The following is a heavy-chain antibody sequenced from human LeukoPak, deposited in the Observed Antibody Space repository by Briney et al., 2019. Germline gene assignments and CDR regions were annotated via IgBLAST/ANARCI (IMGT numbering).Heavy chain of an antibody. CDR2: INGGNGNA. CDR3: ARLKITFGGVIAKYYYGMDV. V-gene: IGHV1-3*01. D-gene: IGHD3-16*02. Sequence: ASVTVSCTVSGYTFTSYAMHWVRQAPGQSLEWMGWINGGNGNAKYSQKFQGRVTITRDTSASTAYMELSSLRSEDTAVYYCARLKITFGGVIAKYYYGMDVWGQGTTVTVSS. J-gene: IGHJ6*02. CDR1: GYTFTSYA.